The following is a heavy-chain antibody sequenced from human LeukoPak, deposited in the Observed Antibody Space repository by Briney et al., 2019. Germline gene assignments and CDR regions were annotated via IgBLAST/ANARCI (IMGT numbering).Heavy chain of an antibody. V-gene: IGHV4-4*07. CDR2: IYTSGST. J-gene: IGHJ5*02. D-gene: IGHD3-22*01. CDR1: GGSISSYY. Sequence: SETLSLTCTVSGGSISSYYWSWIRQPAGKGLEWIGRIYTSGSTNHNPSLTSRVTMSVDTSKNQFSVKLSSVTTADTAVYYCARDAADYYDSSGYHNWFHPWGQGTLVTVSS. CDR3: ARDAADYYDSSGYHNWFHP.